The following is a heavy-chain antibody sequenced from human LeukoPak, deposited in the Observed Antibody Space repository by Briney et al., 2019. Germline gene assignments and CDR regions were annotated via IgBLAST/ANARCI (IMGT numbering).Heavy chain of an antibody. V-gene: IGHV3-7*01. CDR3: ARSGPPWGFDL. J-gene: IGHJ5*02. D-gene: IGHD1-26*01. CDR2: IKEDGTET. Sequence: PGGSLRLSCAASGFRFSTHWMNWVRQAPGKGPEWVANIKEDGTETYYAASVEGRFTVSRDNADNSLHLQMNSLRLEDTALYYRARSGPPWGFDLWGQGTPVTVSS. CDR1: GFRFSTHW.